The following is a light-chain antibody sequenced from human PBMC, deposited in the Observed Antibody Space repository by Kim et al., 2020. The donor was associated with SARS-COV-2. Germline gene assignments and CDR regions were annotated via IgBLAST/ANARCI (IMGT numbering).Light chain of an antibody. Sequence: DIQMTQSPSTLSASVGDRVTITCRASQRVSNYLYWYQQKPGKAPTLLIYEASSLESGVPSRFSGSGSGTDFTLTISSLQPDDFATYYCQHSYNTSQTFGPGTKVYIK. CDR1: QRVSNY. CDR2: EAS. V-gene: IGKV1-39*01. CDR3: QHSYNTSQT. J-gene: IGKJ1*01.